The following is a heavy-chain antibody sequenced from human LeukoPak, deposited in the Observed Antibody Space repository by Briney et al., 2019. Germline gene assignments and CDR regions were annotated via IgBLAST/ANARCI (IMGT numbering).Heavy chain of an antibody. J-gene: IGHJ6*03. CDR2: VNPKSGGT. CDR3: ARVSWFPGTSYYYMDV. V-gene: IGHV1-2*02. D-gene: IGHD1-1*01. Sequence: ASVEVSCKASGYTFNGYYMHWVRPAPGQGVEWMGWVNPKSGGTNEAQKFHDRVTMTRDTSIRTAYMEVSRLRSDDTAVYYCARVSWFPGTSYYYMDVWGKGTTVTVSS. CDR1: GYTFNGYY.